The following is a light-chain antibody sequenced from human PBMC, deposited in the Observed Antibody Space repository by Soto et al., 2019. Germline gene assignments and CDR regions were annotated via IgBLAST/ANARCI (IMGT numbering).Light chain of an antibody. CDR3: QQYNNWPPLT. CDR1: QSVSSN. J-gene: IGKJ4*01. CDR2: GAS. Sequence: EILMTQSPATLSVSPGERATLSCRASQSVSSNLAWYQQKPGQAPRLLIFGASTRATGIPARFSGSGSGTEFTLTISGLQSEDFAVYYCQQYNNWPPLTFGGGTKVEIK. V-gene: IGKV3-15*01.